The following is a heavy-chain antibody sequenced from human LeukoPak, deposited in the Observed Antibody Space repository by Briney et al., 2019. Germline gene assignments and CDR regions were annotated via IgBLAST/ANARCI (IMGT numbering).Heavy chain of an antibody. D-gene: IGHD3-22*01. V-gene: IGHV1-69*13. CDR3: ARGYDSSGYYYVSWFDP. Sequence: GASVKVSCKASGGTFSSYAISWVRQAPGQGLEWMGGIIPIFGTANYAQKFQGRVTITADESTSTAYMELSSLRSEDTAAYYCARGYDSSGYYYVSWFDPWGQGTLVTVSS. CDR1: GGTFSSYA. J-gene: IGHJ5*02. CDR2: IIPIFGTA.